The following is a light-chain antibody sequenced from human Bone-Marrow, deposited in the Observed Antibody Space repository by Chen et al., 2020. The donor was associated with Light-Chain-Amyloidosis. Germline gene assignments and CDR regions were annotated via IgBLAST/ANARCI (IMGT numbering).Light chain of an antibody. V-gene: IGLV1-40*01. CDR2: GNS. CDR3: QSYDSSLSGWV. Sequence: QSVLTQPPSVSGAPGQRVTISCTGSSSNIGAGYDVHWYQQLPGTAPKLLIYGNSNRRSGVPDLFSGAKSGNSASLAITGLQAGDGADYYCQSYDSSLSGWVFGGGTKLTVL. J-gene: IGLJ3*02. CDR1: SSNIGAGYD.